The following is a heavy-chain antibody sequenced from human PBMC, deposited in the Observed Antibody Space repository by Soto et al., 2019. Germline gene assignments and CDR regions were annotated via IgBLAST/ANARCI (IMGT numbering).Heavy chain of an antibody. J-gene: IGHJ4*02. CDR2: SQNDVITK. CDR3: ARADGQIQLGEFHY. CDR1: AFPFQNYG. D-gene: IGHD3-16*01. Sequence: QVQSVESGGGVVQSGTSLRLSCAASAFPFQNYGMHWVRQAPGKGLEWVAFSQNDVITKYYADSVKGRFTVSRDNSKNTLYLQIDALGADDTAVYFCARADGQIQLGEFHYWGQGTLVNVSS. V-gene: IGHV3-33*01.